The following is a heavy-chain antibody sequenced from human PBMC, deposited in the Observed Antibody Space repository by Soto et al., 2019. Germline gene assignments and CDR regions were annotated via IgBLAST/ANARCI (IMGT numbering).Heavy chain of an antibody. D-gene: IGHD2-15*01. CDR1: GFTFSSYG. CDR2: IWYDGSNK. Sequence: LRLSCAASGFTFSSYGMHWVRQAPGKGLEWVAVIWYDGSNKYYADSVKGRFTISRDNSKNTLYLQMNSLRAEDTAVYYCARDFLYCSGGSCSTADYWGQGTLVTVSS. J-gene: IGHJ4*02. CDR3: ARDFLYCSGGSCSTADY. V-gene: IGHV3-33*01.